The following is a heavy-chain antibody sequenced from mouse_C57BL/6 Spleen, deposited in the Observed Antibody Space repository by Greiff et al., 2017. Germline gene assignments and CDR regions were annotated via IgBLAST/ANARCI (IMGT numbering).Heavy chain of an antibody. V-gene: IGHV1-61*01. Sequence: QVQLQQPGAELVRPGSSVKLSCKASGYTFTSYWMDWVKQRPGQGLEWIGNIYPSDSETHYNQKFKDKATLTVDKSSSTAYMQLSSLTSEDPAVYYCARTTTVVEGAMDYWGQGTSVTVSS. CDR1: GYTFTSYW. CDR2: IYPSDSET. J-gene: IGHJ4*01. CDR3: ARTTTVVEGAMDY. D-gene: IGHD1-1*01.